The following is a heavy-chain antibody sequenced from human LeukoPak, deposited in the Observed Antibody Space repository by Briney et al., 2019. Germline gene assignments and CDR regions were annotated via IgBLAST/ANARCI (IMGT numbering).Heavy chain of an antibody. Sequence: PGGSLRLSCAASGFTFSGYAMSWVRQAPGMGLEWVSAISGSGGSTYYADSVKGRFTISRDNSENTLYLQMNSLRAEDTAVYYCAKGRYGSSRYPFDYWGQGTLVTVSS. V-gene: IGHV3-23*01. CDR2: ISGSGGST. CDR3: AKGRYGSSRYPFDY. D-gene: IGHD6-13*01. CDR1: GFTFSGYA. J-gene: IGHJ4*02.